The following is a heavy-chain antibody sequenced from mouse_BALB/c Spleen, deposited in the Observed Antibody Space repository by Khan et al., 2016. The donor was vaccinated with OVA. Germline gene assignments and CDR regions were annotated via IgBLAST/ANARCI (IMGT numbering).Heavy chain of an antibody. V-gene: IGHV1S137*01. CDR3: VRGGGHYRFAY. D-gene: IGHD2-1*01. CDR1: GYTFTDFA. J-gene: IGHJ3*01. Sequence: VQLQQSGAELVRPGVSVKISCKGSGYTFTDFAMHWVKQSHAKGLEWIGVISSYYGDANYNQNFKGKATMTVDKSSSTAYMEFARLTSEDSAISYCVRGGGHYRFAYWGQGTLVTVSA. CDR2: ISSYYGDA.